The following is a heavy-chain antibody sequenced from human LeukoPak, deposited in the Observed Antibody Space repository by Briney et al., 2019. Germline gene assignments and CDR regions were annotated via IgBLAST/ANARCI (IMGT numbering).Heavy chain of an antibody. J-gene: IGHJ4*02. CDR2: IYPGDSDT. D-gene: IGHD5-18*01. CDR1: GYSFTSYW. V-gene: IGHV5-51*01. Sequence: GESLKISCKGSGYSFTSYWIAWVRQMPGKGLEWMGIIYPGDSDTRYSPSFQGQVTISADKSISTADLQWSSLRAPDTAMYYCARHLGTAMVSPLGYWGQGTLVTVSS. CDR3: ARHLGTAMVSPLGY.